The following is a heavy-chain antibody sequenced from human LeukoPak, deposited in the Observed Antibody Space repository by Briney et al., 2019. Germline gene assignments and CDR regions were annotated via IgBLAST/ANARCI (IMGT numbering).Heavy chain of an antibody. J-gene: IGHJ4*02. Sequence: GGSLRLSCAASGLIFSNYGMHWVRQAPGKGLEWVTFIQYDGSEIYYTDSVKGRFTISRDNSKNTVYLQMNSLRPEHTAVYYCVEEAGAVAGRFDHWGQGTLVTVSS. V-gene: IGHV3-30*02. CDR2: IQYDGSEI. CDR3: VEEAGAVAGRFDH. CDR1: GLIFSNYG. D-gene: IGHD6-19*01.